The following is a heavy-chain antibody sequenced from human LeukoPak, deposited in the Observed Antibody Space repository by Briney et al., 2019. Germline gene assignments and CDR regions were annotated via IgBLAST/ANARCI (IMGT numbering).Heavy chain of an antibody. CDR1: GYTFTGYY. CDR2: INPNSGGT. Sequence: VASVKVSCKASGYTFTGYYMHWVRQAPGQGLEWMGWINPNSGGTNYAQKFQGRVTMTRDTSISTAYMELSRLRSDDTAVYYCARVDCSSTSCEAFYFDYRGQGTLVTVSS. CDR3: ARVDCSSTSCEAFYFDY. V-gene: IGHV1-2*02. J-gene: IGHJ4*02. D-gene: IGHD2-2*01.